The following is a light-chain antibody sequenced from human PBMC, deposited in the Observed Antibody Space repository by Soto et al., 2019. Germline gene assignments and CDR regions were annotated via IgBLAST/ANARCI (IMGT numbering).Light chain of an antibody. V-gene: IGKV3-11*01. CDR3: QPRTKWPLT. J-gene: IGKJ4*01. CDR2: DVS. CDR1: QSVTTF. Sequence: EIILTQSPATLSLSPGERATLSCRASQSVTTFLAWYQQKPGQAPRLLIYDVSKRATGIPARFSGSVSGTDFTLTISSLEPEDFAVYYCQPRTKWPLTFGGGTKVEIK.